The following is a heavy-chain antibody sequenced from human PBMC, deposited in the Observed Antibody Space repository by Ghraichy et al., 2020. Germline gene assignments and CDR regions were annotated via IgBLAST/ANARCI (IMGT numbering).Heavy chain of an antibody. J-gene: IGHJ4*02. CDR3: VQCCRGTCYSGVDF. D-gene: IGHD2-15*01. V-gene: IGHV3-23*01. Sequence: GGSLRLSCAASGFPFNNYAMTWVRQAPGKGLEWVSSISDNGVDTYYADSLRGRFVISRENSKNTLYLQMNSLRAEDTAVYYCVQCCRGTCYSGVDFWGQGVLVTVSS. CDR1: GFPFNNYA. CDR2: ISDNGVDT.